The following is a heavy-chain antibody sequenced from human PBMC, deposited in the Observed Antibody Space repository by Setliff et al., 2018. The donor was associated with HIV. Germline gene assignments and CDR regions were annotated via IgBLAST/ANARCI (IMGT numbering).Heavy chain of an antibody. V-gene: IGHV4-34*01. CDR2: INQSGGI. Sequence: PSETLSLTCAVSGGSFSGYYWSWIRQPPGKGLKWIGEINQSGGINYNPSLKSRVTISIDTFKNQFSMKLYSVTAADTAVYYCATASGYDLFMGAFDIWGQGTMGTVS. D-gene: IGHD5-12*01. CDR1: GGSFSGYY. J-gene: IGHJ3*02. CDR3: ATASGYDLFMGAFDI.